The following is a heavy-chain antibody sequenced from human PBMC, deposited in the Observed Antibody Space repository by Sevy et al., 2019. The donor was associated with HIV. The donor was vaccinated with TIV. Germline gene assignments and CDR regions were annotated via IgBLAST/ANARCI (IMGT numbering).Heavy chain of an antibody. CDR1: GFTFTSYA. V-gene: IGHV3-23*01. CDR2: ISGSGATT. Sequence: GESLKISCAASGFTFTSYAMTWVRQAPGKGLEWVSAISGSGATTYYADSVKGRFTISRDNSKNTLYLQMNSLRADDTAIYYCAKDGLITLDLAGSAFDIWGQGTMVTVSS. J-gene: IGHJ3*02. CDR3: AKDGLITLDLAGSAFDI. D-gene: IGHD3-10*01.